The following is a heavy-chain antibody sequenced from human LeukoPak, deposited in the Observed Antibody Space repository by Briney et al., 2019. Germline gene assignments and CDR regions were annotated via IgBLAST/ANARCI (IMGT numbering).Heavy chain of an antibody. D-gene: IGHD3-3*01. CDR3: ARSEVGYDWNFDY. CDR2: IYYSGST. J-gene: IGHJ4*02. Sequence: PSETLSLTCTVSGGSISNYWSWLRQPPGKGLEWIGYIYYSGSTNYNPSLESRVTISVDTSKNQFSLKLNSVTAADTAVYYCARSEVGYDWNFDYWGQGTLVTVSS. V-gene: IGHV4-59*08. CDR1: GGSISNY.